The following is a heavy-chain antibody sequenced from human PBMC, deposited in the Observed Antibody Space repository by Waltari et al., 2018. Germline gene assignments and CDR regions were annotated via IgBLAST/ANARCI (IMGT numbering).Heavy chain of an antibody. CDR1: GGSISSYY. Sequence: QVQLQESGPGLVKPSETLSLTCTVSGGSISSYYWSWIRQPAGKGLEWIGRIYTSGSTNYNPAPKCRVTISVDTSKNQFALKLSSVTAADTAVYYCARDYSSGPGEALDYWGQGTLVTVSS. D-gene: IGHD6-19*01. CDR3: ARDYSSGPGEALDY. J-gene: IGHJ4*02. CDR2: IYTSGST. V-gene: IGHV4-4*07.